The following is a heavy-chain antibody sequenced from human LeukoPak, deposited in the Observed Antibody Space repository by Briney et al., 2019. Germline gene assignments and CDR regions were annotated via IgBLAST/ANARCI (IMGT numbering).Heavy chain of an antibody. D-gene: IGHD2-2*01. J-gene: IGHJ4*02. CDR1: GFTFSSYW. Sequence: GGSLRLSCAASGFTFSSYWMSWVRQAPGKGLEWVANIKQGGSEKYYVDSVKGRFTISRDNAKNSLYLQMNSLRVEDTALYYCAKDLGGSATTVWGQGTLVTVSS. CDR2: IKQGGSEK. CDR3: AKDLGGSATTV. V-gene: IGHV3-7*03.